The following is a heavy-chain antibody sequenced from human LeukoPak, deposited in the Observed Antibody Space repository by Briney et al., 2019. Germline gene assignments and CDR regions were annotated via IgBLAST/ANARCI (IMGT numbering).Heavy chain of an antibody. CDR2: ISSSSSYI. D-gene: IGHD1-26*01. CDR1: GITVSSYS. J-gene: IGHJ5*02. V-gene: IGHV3-21*04. Sequence: GGSLRLSCAASGITVSSYSMSWVRQAPGKGLEWVSSISSSSSYIYYADSVKGRFTISRDNARNSLYLQMNSLRAEDTAFYYCAKTSSGSNPTWGQGTLVTVSS. CDR3: AKTSSGSNPT.